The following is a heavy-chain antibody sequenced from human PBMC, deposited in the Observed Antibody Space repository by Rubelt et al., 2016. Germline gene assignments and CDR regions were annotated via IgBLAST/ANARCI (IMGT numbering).Heavy chain of an antibody. CDR2: IYYSGST. J-gene: IGHJ6*02. V-gene: IGHV4-59*08. D-gene: IGHD3-3*01. Sequence: QVQLQESGPGLVKPSETLSLTCTVSGGSISSYYWSWIRQPPGKGLEWIGYIYYSGSTNYNPSLKSRFAISIDTSKNQFSLKLTSVTAADTAVYYCARRAIFGVVPHGMDVWGQGTTVTVSS. CDR3: ARRAIFGVVPHGMDV. CDR1: GGSISSYY.